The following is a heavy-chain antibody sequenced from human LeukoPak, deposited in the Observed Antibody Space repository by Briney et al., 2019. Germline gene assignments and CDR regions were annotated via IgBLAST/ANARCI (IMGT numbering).Heavy chain of an antibody. J-gene: IGHJ5*02. V-gene: IGHV4-30-4*01. D-gene: IGHD3-10*01. CDR1: GGSISSGDYY. CDR3: ARVWITMVRGVLDP. CDR2: IYYSGST. Sequence: SETLSLTCTVSGGSISSGDYYWSWIRQPPGKGLEWIGYIYYSGSTYYNPSLKSRVTISVDTSKNQFSLKLSSVTAADTAVYYCARVWITMVRGVLDPWGQGTLVTVSS.